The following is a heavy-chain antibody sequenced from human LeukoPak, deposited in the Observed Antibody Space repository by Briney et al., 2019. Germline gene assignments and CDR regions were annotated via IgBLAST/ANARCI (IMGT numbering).Heavy chain of an antibody. Sequence: SETLSLTCTVSGGSISSYYWSWIRQPPGKGLEWIGYIYYSGSTNYNPSLKSRVTISVDTSKNQFSLKPSSVTAADTAVYYCARGGGQQLVGLGYWGQGTLVTVSS. CDR3: ARGGGQQLVGLGY. CDR1: GGSISSYY. J-gene: IGHJ4*02. CDR2: IYYSGST. D-gene: IGHD6-13*01. V-gene: IGHV4-59*01.